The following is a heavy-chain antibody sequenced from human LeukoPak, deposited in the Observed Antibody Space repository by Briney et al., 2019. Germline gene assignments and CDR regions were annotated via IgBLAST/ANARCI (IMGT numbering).Heavy chain of an antibody. CDR2: IGVAGDT. D-gene: IGHD3-9*01. Sequence: GGSLRLSCAASGFTVSNSDIHWVRQSTGGGLEWVSTIGVAGDTYYSASVKGRFTISRDNAKNSLYLQMNSLRAEDTAVYYCARDYTGYFPWGQGTLVIVSS. V-gene: IGHV3-13*01. CDR1: GFTVSNSD. CDR3: ARDYTGYFP. J-gene: IGHJ5*02.